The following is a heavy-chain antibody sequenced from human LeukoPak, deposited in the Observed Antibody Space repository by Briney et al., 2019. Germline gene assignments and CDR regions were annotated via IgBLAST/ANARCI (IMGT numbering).Heavy chain of an antibody. V-gene: IGHV4-34*01. D-gene: IGHD1-26*01. J-gene: IGHJ6*02. CDR3: ARGRSGSYFAIYYYYGMDV. CDR2: INHSGST. Sequence: SETLSLTCAVYGGSFSGYYWSWIRQPPGKGLEWIGEINHSGSTNYNPSLKSRVTMSVDTSKNQFSLKLSSVTAADTAVYYCARGRSGSYFAIYYYYGMDVWGQGTTVTVSS. CDR1: GGSFSGYY.